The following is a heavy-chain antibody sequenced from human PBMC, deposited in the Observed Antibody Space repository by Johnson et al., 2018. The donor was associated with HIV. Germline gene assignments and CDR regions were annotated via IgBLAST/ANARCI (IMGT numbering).Heavy chain of an antibody. CDR1: GFTFSSYW. Sequence: VQLVESGGGLVQPGGSLRLSCAASGFTFSSYWMHWVRQAPGKGLVWVSRINSYGSSTSYADSVKGRFTISRDNAKNTLYLQMNSLRAEDTAVYYCARDAGGGRIVVDYDAFDIWGQGTMVTVSS. CDR3: ARDAGGGRIVVDYDAFDI. J-gene: IGHJ3*02. V-gene: IGHV3-74*01. D-gene: IGHD3-22*01. CDR2: INSYGSST.